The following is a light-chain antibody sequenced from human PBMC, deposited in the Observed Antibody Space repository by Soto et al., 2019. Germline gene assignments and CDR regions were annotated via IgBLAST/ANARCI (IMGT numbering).Light chain of an antibody. J-gene: IGKJ1*01. V-gene: IGKV3-11*01. Sequence: EIVLTQSPATLSLSPGERATLSCRASQSVRSYLAWYQQKPGQAPRLLIYDASNSATGIPARFSGSGSGTDFTLTISSREPEDFAVYYCHQRSNWPWTFGQGTKVEIK. CDR1: QSVRSY. CDR3: HQRSNWPWT. CDR2: DAS.